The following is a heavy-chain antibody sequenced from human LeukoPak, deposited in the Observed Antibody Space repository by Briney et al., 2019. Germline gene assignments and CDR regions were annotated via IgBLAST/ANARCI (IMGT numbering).Heavy chain of an antibody. CDR2: ISSSSIYI. D-gene: IGHD6-13*01. Sequence: GGSLRLSCAASGFTFSSYTMNWVRQAPGKGLEWVSSISSSSIYIYYADSVKGRFTISRDNAKNSLYLQMNSLRAEDTAVYYCAKEVTAAELDSWGQGTLVTVSS. CDR1: GFTFSSYT. V-gene: IGHV3-21*01. J-gene: IGHJ4*02. CDR3: AKEVTAAELDS.